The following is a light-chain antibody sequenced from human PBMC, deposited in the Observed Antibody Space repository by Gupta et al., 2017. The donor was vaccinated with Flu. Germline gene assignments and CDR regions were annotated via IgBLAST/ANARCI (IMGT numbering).Light chain of an antibody. CDR2: EVT. Sequence: SALTQPASFAGSPGQSITISCTGTSSDVGGYNYVSWYQQHPDKAPKHMVYEVTKRPSVVSSRFSGSKSGNTASLTISGRQAEDEADYYCSSYTSSSTLVFGGGTKLTVL. CDR1: SSDVGGYNY. V-gene: IGLV2-14*01. CDR3: SSYTSSSTLV. J-gene: IGLJ3*02.